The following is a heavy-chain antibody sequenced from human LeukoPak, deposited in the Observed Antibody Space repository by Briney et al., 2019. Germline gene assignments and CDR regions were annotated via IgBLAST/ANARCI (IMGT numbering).Heavy chain of an antibody. J-gene: IGHJ4*02. D-gene: IGHD2-15*01. Sequence: GRSLRLSCAASGFTFSSHGMHWVRQAPGKGLEWVAVISYDGSNKYYADSVKGRFTISRDNSKNTLYLQMNSLRAEDTAVYYCAKDAKRYCSGGSCYYFDYWGQGTLVTVSS. CDR2: ISYDGSNK. CDR3: AKDAKRYCSGGSCYYFDY. CDR1: GFTFSSHG. V-gene: IGHV3-30*18.